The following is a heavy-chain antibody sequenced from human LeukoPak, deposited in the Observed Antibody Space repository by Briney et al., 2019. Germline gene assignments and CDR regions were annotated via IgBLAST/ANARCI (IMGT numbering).Heavy chain of an antibody. Sequence: ASVKVSCKASGYTFTSYGISWVRQAPGQGLEWMGWISAYNGNTNYAQKLQGRVTMTTDTYTSTAYMELRSLRSDDTAVYYCARDTCSSTSCHTPGVDAFDIWGQGTMVTVSS. CDR2: ISAYNGNT. V-gene: IGHV1-18*04. D-gene: IGHD2-2*01. CDR3: ARDTCSSTSCHTPGVDAFDI. CDR1: GYTFTSYG. J-gene: IGHJ3*02.